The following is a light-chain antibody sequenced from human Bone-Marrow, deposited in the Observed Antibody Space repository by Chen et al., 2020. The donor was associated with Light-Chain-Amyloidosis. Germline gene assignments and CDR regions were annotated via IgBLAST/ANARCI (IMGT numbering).Light chain of an antibody. V-gene: IGKV3-20*01. Sequence: EIVLTQSPGTLSLSPGERATLSCRASQRVGSTYLAWYQQKPGQAPRVLIYSASSRATDIPDRFRGSGSGTDFTLTINRLEPEDFAMYFCQQYDSFPWTFGQGTNVEIK. CDR3: QQYDSFPWT. CDR2: SAS. CDR1: QRVGSTY. J-gene: IGKJ1*01.